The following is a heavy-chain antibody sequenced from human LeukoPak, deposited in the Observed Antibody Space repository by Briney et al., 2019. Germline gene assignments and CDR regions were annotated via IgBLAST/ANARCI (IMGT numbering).Heavy chain of an antibody. Sequence: GGSLRLSCAASGFTFSSYAMHWVRQAPGKGLEWVAVISYDGSNKYYADSVKGRFTISRDNSKNTLYLQMNSLRAEDTAVYYCARAGGIEPYPYYYYGMDVWGQGTTVTVSS. V-gene: IGHV3-30*04. CDR2: ISYDGSNK. CDR3: ARAGGIEPYPYYYYGMDV. J-gene: IGHJ6*02. CDR1: GFTFSSYA. D-gene: IGHD4-23*01.